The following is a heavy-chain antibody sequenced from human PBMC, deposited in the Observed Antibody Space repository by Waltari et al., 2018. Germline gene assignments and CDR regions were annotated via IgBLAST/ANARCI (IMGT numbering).Heavy chain of an antibody. D-gene: IGHD6-19*01. Sequence: QVQLVQSGAEVKKPGASVKVSCKASGYTFTSYAMHWVRQAPGQRLEWMGWINAGNGNTKYSQEFQGRVTITRDTSASTAYMELSSLRSEDMAVYYCARDRIAVAGTFEGFDYWGQGTLVIVSS. V-gene: IGHV1-3*03. CDR1: GYTFTSYA. CDR3: ARDRIAVAGTFEGFDY. J-gene: IGHJ4*02. CDR2: INAGNGNT.